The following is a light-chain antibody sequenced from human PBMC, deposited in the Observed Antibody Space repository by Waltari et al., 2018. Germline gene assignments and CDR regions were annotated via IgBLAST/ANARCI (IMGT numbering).Light chain of an antibody. J-gene: IGKJ1*01. CDR1: QSVGRT. CDR3: QMYVSLPAT. Sequence: EIVLTQSPRTLSLSPGERATLSCRASQSVGRTLAWYQQKPGQAPRLLISDASSRATGIPDRFSGSGSATDFSLTISRLEPEDFAVYYCQMYVSLPATFGQGTKVEIK. CDR2: DAS. V-gene: IGKV3-20*01.